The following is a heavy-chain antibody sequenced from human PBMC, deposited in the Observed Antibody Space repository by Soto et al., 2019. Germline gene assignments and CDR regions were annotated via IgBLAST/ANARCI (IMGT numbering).Heavy chain of an antibody. CDR2: INPSGGST. D-gene: IGHD3-16*01. V-gene: IGHV1-46*01. Sequence: ASVKVSCKASGYTFTSYYMHWVRQAPGQGLEWMGIINPSGGSTSYAQKFQGRVTMTRDMSTSTVYMELSSLRSEDTAVYYCARGYPRKGDPYGMDVWGQGTTVTVSS. CDR1: GYTFTSYY. J-gene: IGHJ6*02. CDR3: ARGYPRKGDPYGMDV.